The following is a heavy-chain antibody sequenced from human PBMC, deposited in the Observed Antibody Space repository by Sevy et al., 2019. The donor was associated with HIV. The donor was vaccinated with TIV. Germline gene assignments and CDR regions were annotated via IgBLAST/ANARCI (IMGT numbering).Heavy chain of an antibody. Sequence: ASVKVSCKASGYTFTGYYMHWVRQAPGQGLEWMGWINPNSGGTNYAQKFQGRVTMTRDTSISTAYMELRRLRSDDTAVYYCARDLAYYDSRGYLPALDYFDYWGQGTLVTVSS. CDR1: GYTFTGYY. V-gene: IGHV1-2*02. J-gene: IGHJ4*02. D-gene: IGHD3-22*01. CDR3: ARDLAYYDSRGYLPALDYFDY. CDR2: INPNSGGT.